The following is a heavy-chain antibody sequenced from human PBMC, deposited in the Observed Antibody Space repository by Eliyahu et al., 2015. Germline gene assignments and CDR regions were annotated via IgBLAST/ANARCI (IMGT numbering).Heavy chain of an antibody. V-gene: IGHV3-53*04. J-gene: IGHJ4*02. Sequence: EVQLVESGGGLVQPGGSLRLSCAAXGFTVSSDYMSWVRQAPGKGLEWVAVLYSDGTTLYADSVKGRFTIPRDNSKNTLYLQMNSLRVEDTAVFFCARQPWGSYGYWGQGTLVTVSS. CDR3: ARQPWGSYGY. CDR1: GFTVSSDY. CDR2: LYSDGTT. D-gene: IGHD3-16*01.